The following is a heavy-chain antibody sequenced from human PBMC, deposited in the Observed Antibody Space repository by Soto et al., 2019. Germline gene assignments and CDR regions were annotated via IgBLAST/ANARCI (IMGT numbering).Heavy chain of an antibody. CDR2: TSYDGGYK. J-gene: IGHJ6*02. CDR1: GFTFSSYG. V-gene: IGHV3-30*18. Sequence: VGSLRLSCAASGFTFSSYGMHWVRQAPGKGLEWVAVTSYDGGYKFYADSVKGRFTISRDNSKNTLYLEMNSLGAEDTAMYYCAKAPFSSSWNKGSMDVWGQGTTVTVSS. CDR3: AKAPFSSSWNKGSMDV. D-gene: IGHD6-13*01.